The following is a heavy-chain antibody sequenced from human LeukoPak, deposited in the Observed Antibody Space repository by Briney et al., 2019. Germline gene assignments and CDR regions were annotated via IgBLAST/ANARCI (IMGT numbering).Heavy chain of an antibody. Sequence: SVKVSCKASGGTFSSYAISWVRQAPGQGLEWMGGIIPIFGTANYAQKFQGRVTITADKSTSTAYMELSSLRSEDTAVYYCARSRKRGDYGSSCDHWGQGTLVTVSS. J-gene: IGHJ4*02. CDR2: IIPIFGTA. D-gene: IGHD3-10*01. V-gene: IGHV1-69*06. CDR1: GGTFSSYA. CDR3: ARSRKRGDYGSSCDH.